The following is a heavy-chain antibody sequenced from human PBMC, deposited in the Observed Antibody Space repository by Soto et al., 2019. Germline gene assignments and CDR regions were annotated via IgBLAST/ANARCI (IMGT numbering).Heavy chain of an antibody. CDR2: IIPIFGTA. CDR1: GGTFSSYA. J-gene: IGHJ2*01. Sequence: QVQLVQSGAEVKKPGSSVKVSCKASGGTFSSYAISWVRQAPGQGLEWMGGIIPIFGTANYAQKLQGRVTITADESTSTADMELSSLRSEDTAVYYCARLYCSGGSCYGSWYFDLWGRGTLVTVSS. V-gene: IGHV1-69*01. CDR3: ARLYCSGGSCYGSWYFDL. D-gene: IGHD2-15*01.